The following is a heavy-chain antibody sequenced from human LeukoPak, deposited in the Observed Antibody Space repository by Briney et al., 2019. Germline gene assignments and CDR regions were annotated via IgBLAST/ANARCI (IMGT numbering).Heavy chain of an antibody. D-gene: IGHD2-2*01. J-gene: IGHJ5*02. CDR1: GGSISSGSYY. CDR2: IYTSGST. CDR3: ARDCSSTSCPNNWFDP. V-gene: IGHV4-61*02. Sequence: SQTLSLTCTVSGGSISSGSYYWSWIRQPAGKGLEWIGRIYTSGSTNYNPSLKSRVTISVDTSKNQFSLKLSSVTAADTAVYYCARDCSSTSCPNNWFDPWGQGTLVTVSS.